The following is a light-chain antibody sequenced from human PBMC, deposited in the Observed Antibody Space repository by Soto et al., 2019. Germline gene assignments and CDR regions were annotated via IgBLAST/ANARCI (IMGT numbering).Light chain of an antibody. V-gene: IGLV1-40*01. CDR1: SSNFWAGLS. CDR3: QSYDNSLRGWV. CDR2: SDF. Sequence: VLTQPPSVSGAPGQTVTISCTGSSSNFWAGLSVHWYQQLPGTAPKLLAYSDFNRPSGVPARFSGSKSGTSASLAITGLQADDEADYYCQSYDNSLRGWVFGGGTKLTVL. J-gene: IGLJ3*02.